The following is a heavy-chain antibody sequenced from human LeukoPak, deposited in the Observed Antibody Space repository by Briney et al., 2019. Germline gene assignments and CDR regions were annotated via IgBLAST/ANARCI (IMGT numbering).Heavy chain of an antibody. CDR3: ARVLSGYIYGSVNDY. V-gene: IGHV3-21*01. D-gene: IGHD5-18*01. Sequence: PGGSLRLSCAASGFSFSTYCMNWVRQAPGKGLEWVSSITSSSSYIYYADSVRGRFTISRDNAKNSLFLQMNSLRAEDTAVYYCARVLSGYIYGSVNDYWGQGTLVTVSS. J-gene: IGHJ4*02. CDR2: ITSSSSYI. CDR1: GFSFSTYC.